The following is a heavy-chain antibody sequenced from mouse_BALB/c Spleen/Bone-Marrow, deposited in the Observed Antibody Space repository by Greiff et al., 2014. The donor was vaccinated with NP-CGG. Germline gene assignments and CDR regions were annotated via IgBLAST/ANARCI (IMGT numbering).Heavy chain of an antibody. J-gene: IGHJ4*01. Sequence: VQLQQSGPGLVKPSQSLSFTCSVTGYSITSGYYWNWIRQFPGNKLEWMGYISYDGSNNYNPSLKNRISITRDTSKNQFFLKLNSVTTEDTATYYCARRKGVDYWGQGTSVTVSS. CDR3: ARRKGVDY. CDR2: ISYDGSN. CDR1: GYSITSGYY. V-gene: IGHV3-6*02.